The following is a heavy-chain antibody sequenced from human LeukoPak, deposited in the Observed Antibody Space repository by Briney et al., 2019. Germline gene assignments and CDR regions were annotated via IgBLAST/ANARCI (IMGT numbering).Heavy chain of an antibody. CDR2: FSSSGSTI. D-gene: IGHD3-10*01. CDR3: ASGGSYYPGDY. J-gene: IGHJ4*02. V-gene: IGHV3-48*03. CDR1: GFTFSSYD. Sequence: GGSLRLSCAASGFTFSSYDMNWVRQAPGKGLEEVSYFSSSGSTIYYADSVKGRFTISRDNAKYSLYLQMNSLRAEDTAVYYCASGGSYYPGDYWGQGTLVTVSS.